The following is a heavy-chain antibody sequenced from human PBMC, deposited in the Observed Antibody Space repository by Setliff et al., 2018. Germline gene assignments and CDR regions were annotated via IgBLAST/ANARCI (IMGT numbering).Heavy chain of an antibody. CDR1: GFIFSNYF. D-gene: IGHD1-1*01. V-gene: IGHV3-11*03. CDR3: AKGGDWDDQHYAFDI. Sequence: GGSLRLSCEGSGFIFSNYFMSWFRQAPGKGLEWLSYVTTTGGFTKEADSVRGRFSVSGDNSKKSVYLQINDLRAEDTALYFCAKGGDWDDQHYAFDIWGQGTMVTVSS. J-gene: IGHJ3*02. CDR2: VTTTGGFT.